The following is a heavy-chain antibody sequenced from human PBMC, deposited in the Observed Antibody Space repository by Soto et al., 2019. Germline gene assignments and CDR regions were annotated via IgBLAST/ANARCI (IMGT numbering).Heavy chain of an antibody. Sequence: GGSLRLSCAVSGFTFSSYAMSWVRQAPGKGLEWVSAISGSGGRTYYADSMKGRFTISRDDSKNTLYLQMKSLRAEDSASYYCAKEDTSSGSLDYWGQGALVTVSS. CDR3: AKEDTSSGSLDY. CDR1: GFTFSSYA. CDR2: ISGSGGRT. V-gene: IGHV3-23*01. J-gene: IGHJ4*02. D-gene: IGHD6-19*01.